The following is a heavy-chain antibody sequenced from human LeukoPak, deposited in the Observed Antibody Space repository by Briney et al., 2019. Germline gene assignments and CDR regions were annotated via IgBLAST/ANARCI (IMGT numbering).Heavy chain of an antibody. D-gene: IGHD3-22*01. Sequence: SVKVSCKASGGTFSSYAISWVRQAPGQGLEWMGGIIPIFGTANYARKFQGRVTITADESTSTAYMELSSLRSEDTAVYYCARDGTLEDDSSGSRYWGQGTLVTVSS. CDR2: IIPIFGTA. J-gene: IGHJ4*02. CDR3: ARDGTLEDDSSGSRY. V-gene: IGHV1-69*13. CDR1: GGTFSSYA.